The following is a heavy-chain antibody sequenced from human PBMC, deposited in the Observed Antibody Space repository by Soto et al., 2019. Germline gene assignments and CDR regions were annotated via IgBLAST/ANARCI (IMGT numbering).Heavy chain of an antibody. Sequence: EVQMLESGGGLVQPGGSLRLSCAASGFPFSNYAMTWVRQAPGKGLEWVSGISGNTGHAYYADSVKDSFTISRDNSKNTLYLQMDSLRAEDTAVYYCAKVPSQYIWGSYQRYYDYWGQGTLVTVYS. CDR2: ISGNTGHA. D-gene: IGHD3-16*02. CDR3: AKVPSQYIWGSYQRYYDY. V-gene: IGHV3-23*01. CDR1: GFPFSNYA. J-gene: IGHJ4*02.